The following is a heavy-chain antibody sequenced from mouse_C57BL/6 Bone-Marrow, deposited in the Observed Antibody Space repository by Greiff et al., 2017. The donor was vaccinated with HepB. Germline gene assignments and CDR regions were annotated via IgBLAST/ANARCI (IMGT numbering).Heavy chain of an antibody. Sequence: QVQLQQSGTELVKPGASVKLSCKASGYTFTSYWMHWVKQRPGQGLEWIGNINPSNGGTNYNEKFKSKATLTVDKSSSTAYMQLSSLTSEDSAVYYCARKGGYDSYYFDYWGQGTTLTVSS. CDR1: GYTFTSYW. V-gene: IGHV1-53*01. D-gene: IGHD2-4*01. CDR3: ARKGGYDSYYFDY. J-gene: IGHJ2*01. CDR2: INPSNGGT.